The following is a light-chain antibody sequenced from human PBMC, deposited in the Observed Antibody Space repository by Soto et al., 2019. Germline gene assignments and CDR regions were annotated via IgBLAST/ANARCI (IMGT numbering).Light chain of an antibody. CDR2: KAS. V-gene: IGKV1-5*03. CDR3: QQYNSYRA. Sequence: DIQMTQSPSTLSASVGDRVTITCRASESIDSWLAWHQQKPGRAPKLLISKASSLESGVPSRFSGSGFGTEFTLTISSLQPDDFATYFFQQYNSYRAFGPGTKVDIK. J-gene: IGKJ1*01. CDR1: ESIDSW.